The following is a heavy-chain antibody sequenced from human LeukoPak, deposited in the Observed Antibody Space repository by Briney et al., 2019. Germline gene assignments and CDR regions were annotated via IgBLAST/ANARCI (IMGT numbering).Heavy chain of an antibody. D-gene: IGHD1-26*01. CDR2: ISGDGGST. Sequence: GGSLRLSCAVSGFTFRSYATCWVRQAPGKGLEWVSFISGDGGSTYYADSVKGRFTISRDNAKNSLYLQMNSLRAEDTAVYYCARDRGGSYSAIDYWGQGTLVTVSS. CDR3: ARDRGGSYSAIDY. CDR1: GFTFRSYA. J-gene: IGHJ4*02. V-gene: IGHV3-23*01.